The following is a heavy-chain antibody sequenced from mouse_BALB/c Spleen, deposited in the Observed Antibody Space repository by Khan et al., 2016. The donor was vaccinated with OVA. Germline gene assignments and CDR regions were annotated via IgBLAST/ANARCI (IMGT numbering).Heavy chain of an antibody. CDR1: GYNFTRYW. Sequence: QVQLKQSGAELARPGASVKLSCKASGYNFTRYWMLWVKQRPGQGLEWIGAIYPGDGDTRYTQKFKGKATLTADKSSSTAYMQLSSLASDDSAVYYCASHYGQYFDYWGQGTTLTVSS. CDR3: ASHYGQYFDY. J-gene: IGHJ2*01. V-gene: IGHV1-87*01. D-gene: IGHD1-1*02. CDR2: IYPGDGDT.